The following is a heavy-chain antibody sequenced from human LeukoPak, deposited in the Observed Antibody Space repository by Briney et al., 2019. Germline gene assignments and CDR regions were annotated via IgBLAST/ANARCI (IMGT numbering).Heavy chain of an antibody. CDR2: IYYNGRT. V-gene: IGHV4-39*01. CDR3: ARLGLRQLRHVAYDAFDI. CDR1: GDSINNNNYY. J-gene: IGHJ3*02. Sequence: SETLSLTCTVSGDSINNNNYYWGWIRQPPGEGLEWIGNIYYNGRTYYSPSLKSRGTISVDTSNNQFSLKLNSVTAADTAVYYCARLGLRQLRHVAYDAFDIWGQGTMVTVSS. D-gene: IGHD2-2*01.